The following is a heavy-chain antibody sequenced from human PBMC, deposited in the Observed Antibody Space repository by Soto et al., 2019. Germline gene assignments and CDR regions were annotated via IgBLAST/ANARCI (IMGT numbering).Heavy chain of an antibody. V-gene: IGHV1-69*06. J-gene: IGHJ4*02. D-gene: IGHD1-26*01. CDR2: IVVDSNTA. CDR1: GSTFNNFA. Sequence: QVVLLQSGAEVKEPGSSVRVSCQVSGSTFNNFAFSWVRQAPGHGPEWMGGIVVDSNTAKYSQRFQDRVTITADTSTDTLYMELGSLTFEDTAVYYCARAIKRWEVNYYFDFWGQGTLVTVSS. CDR3: ARAIKRWEVNYYFDF.